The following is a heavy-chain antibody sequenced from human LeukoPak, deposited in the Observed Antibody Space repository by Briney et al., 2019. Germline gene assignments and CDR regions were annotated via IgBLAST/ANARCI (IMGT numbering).Heavy chain of an antibody. V-gene: IGHV1-46*01. D-gene: IGHD3-10*01. CDR3: ARSRITMVRGVISSGFDP. CDR2: INPSGGST. Sequence: GASVKVSCKASGYTFTSYYMHWVRQAPGQGLEWMGIINPSGGSTSYAQKFQGRVTMTRDTSISTAYMELSRLRSDDTAVYYCARSRITMVRGVISSGFDPWGQGTLVTVSS. J-gene: IGHJ5*02. CDR1: GYTFTSYY.